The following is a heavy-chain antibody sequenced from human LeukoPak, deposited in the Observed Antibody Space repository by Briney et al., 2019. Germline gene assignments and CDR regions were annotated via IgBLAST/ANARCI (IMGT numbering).Heavy chain of an antibody. J-gene: IGHJ4*02. Sequence: GGSLRLSCAASGITFSDTWMSWVRQAPGKGLEWVSYISSTSTYTNYADSVKGRFTISRGNAKNSLYLQMNSLRAEDTAVYYCAKEFCSGGSCNLDYWGQGTLVTVSS. CDR3: AKEFCSGGSCNLDY. D-gene: IGHD2-15*01. CDR2: ISSTSTYT. V-gene: IGHV3-11*05. CDR1: GITFSDTW.